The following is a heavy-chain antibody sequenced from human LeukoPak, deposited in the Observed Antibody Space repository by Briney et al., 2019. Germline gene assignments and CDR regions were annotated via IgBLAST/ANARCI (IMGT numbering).Heavy chain of an antibody. CDR1: GFTFSSYG. CDR3: AKSVAIYFYYGLDV. J-gene: IGHJ6*02. D-gene: IGHD3-3*01. CDR2: IWYDGSNK. Sequence: GRSLRLSCAASGFTFSSYGMHWVRQAPGKGLEWVAVIWYDGSNKYYADSVKGRFTISRDNSKNTLFLQMNSLRAEDTAPYYCAKSVAIYFYYGLDVWGQGTTVTVSS. V-gene: IGHV3-33*06.